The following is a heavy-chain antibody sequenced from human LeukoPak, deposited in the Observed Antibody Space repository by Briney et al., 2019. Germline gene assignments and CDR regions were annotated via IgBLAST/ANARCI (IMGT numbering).Heavy chain of an antibody. Sequence: GGSLRLSCAASGFTFSSYWMSWVRQAPGKGLEWVANIKQDGSEKYYVDSVKGRFTISRDNAKNSLYLQMNSLRAEDTAVYYCARAYPKREGAFDIWGQGTMVTVSS. V-gene: IGHV3-7*01. CDR3: ARAYPKREGAFDI. CDR2: IKQDGSEK. CDR1: GFTFSSYW. J-gene: IGHJ3*02.